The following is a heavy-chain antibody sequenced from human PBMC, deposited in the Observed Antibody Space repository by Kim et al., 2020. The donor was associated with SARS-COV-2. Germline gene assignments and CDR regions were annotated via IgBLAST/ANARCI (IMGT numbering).Heavy chain of an antibody. V-gene: IGHV3-23*01. CDR3: AKVRVGPNIGADMLDS. CDR2: ISGGGVDT. D-gene: IGHD2-8*01. J-gene: IGHJ5*02. Sequence: GGSLRLSCAVSGITFSSYAMNWVRQAPGKGLEWVSAISGGGVDTRYADAVKGRFTFSRDNSKSMLYLQMNSLRVEDTAIYYCAKVRVGPNIGADMLDSWGQGTLVTVSS. CDR1: GITFSSYA.